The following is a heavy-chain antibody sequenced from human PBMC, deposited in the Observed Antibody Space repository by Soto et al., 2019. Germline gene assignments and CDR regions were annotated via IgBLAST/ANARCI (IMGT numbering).Heavy chain of an antibody. J-gene: IGHJ4*02. CDR3: ARGGGYCTPTSCAIGS. D-gene: IGHD3-10*01. CDR2: VSLTGDRT. Sequence: GGSLRLSCVASRFDFSSYEMSWVRQAAGKGLEWVSRVSLTGDRTNYAGSVKGRFTVSRDNFKNALYLEMDSLRPDDTAIYYCARGGGYCTPTSCAIGSWRRGPPVAVSS. CDR1: RFDFSSYE. V-gene: IGHV3-23*01.